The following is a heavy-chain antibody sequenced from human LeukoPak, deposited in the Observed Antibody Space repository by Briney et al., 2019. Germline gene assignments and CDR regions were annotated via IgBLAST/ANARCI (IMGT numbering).Heavy chain of an antibody. CDR2: ISAYNGNT. CDR1: GYTFTSYG. CDR3: ASAAAAGSDYGMDV. J-gene: IGHJ6*02. Sequence: ASVKVSFTDSGYTFTSYGISWVRQAPGQGLEWMGCISAYNGNTNYAQKLQGRVTMTTDTSTSTAYMELRSLRSDDTAVYYCASAAAAGSDYGMDVWGQGTTVTVSS. V-gene: IGHV1-18*01. D-gene: IGHD6-13*01.